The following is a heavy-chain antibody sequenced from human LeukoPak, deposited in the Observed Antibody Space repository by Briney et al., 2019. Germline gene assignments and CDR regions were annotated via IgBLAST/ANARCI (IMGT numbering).Heavy chain of an antibody. D-gene: IGHD2-21*01. CDR2: IYYSGST. CDR3: ARGVVIAPQTFDY. J-gene: IGHJ4*02. CDR1: GGSISSYY. Sequence: SETLSLTCTVSGGSISSYYWSWIRQPPGKGLEWIGDIYYSGSTNYNPSLKSRVTISVDTSKNQFSLKLSSVTAADTAVYYCARGVVIAPQTFDYWGQGTLVTVSS. V-gene: IGHV4-59*01.